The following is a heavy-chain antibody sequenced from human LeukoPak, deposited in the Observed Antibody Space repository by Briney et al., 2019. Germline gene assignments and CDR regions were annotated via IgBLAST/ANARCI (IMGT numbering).Heavy chain of an antibody. CDR3: ATGDEDSPMNFYH. Sequence: GGSLRLTCAASLFVFEESTMHWVRQAPGKGLEWVSLINWDGGTTHYAGSVKGRFTISRDNSKNSLYLQLNSLTSDDTAMYYYATGDEDSPMNFYHWGQGTLVTVSS. CDR2: INWDGGTT. CDR1: LFVFEEST. J-gene: IGHJ4*02. D-gene: IGHD5-18*01. V-gene: IGHV3-43*01.